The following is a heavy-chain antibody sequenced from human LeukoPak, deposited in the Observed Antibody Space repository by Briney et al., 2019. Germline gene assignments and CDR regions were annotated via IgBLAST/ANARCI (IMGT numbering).Heavy chain of an antibody. V-gene: IGHV4-4*07. CDR3: ARDGSYSYGYSYFDY. Sequence: PSETLSLTCTVSGVSITSYHWSWIRQSAGKGLEWIGRIHASGSSNYNPSLKSRVTMSIDTSKNQFSLKLTSVTAADTAVYYCARDGSYSYGYSYFDYWGRGTLVTVSS. D-gene: IGHD5-18*01. CDR2: IHASGSS. CDR1: GVSITSYH. J-gene: IGHJ4*02.